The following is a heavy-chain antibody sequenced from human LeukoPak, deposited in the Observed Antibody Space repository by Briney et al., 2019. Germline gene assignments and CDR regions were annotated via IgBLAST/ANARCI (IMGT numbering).Heavy chain of an antibody. Sequence: ASVKVSCKASGGTFNSYAISWVRQAPGQGLEWMGRIIPILGIANYAQKFQGRVTITADKSTSTAYMELSSLRSEDTAVYYCASLGNPHGYSSGRYVPAAYYFDYWGQGTLVTVSS. CDR3: ASLGNPHGYSSGRYVPAAYYFDY. CDR1: GGTFNSYA. V-gene: IGHV1-69*04. D-gene: IGHD6-19*01. CDR2: IIPILGIA. J-gene: IGHJ4*02.